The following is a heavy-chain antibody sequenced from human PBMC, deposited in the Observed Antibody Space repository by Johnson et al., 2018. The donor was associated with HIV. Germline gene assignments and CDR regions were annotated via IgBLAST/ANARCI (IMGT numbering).Heavy chain of an antibody. J-gene: IGHJ3*02. Sequence: QELLVESGGGVVQPGRSLRLSCAASGFTFSSYAMHWVRQAPGKGLEWVAVISYDGSNKYYADSVKGRFTISRDNSKNTLYLQMNSLKTEDTAVYYCTTDLASDAFDIWGQGTMVTVSS. V-gene: IGHV3-30-3*01. CDR2: ISYDGSNK. CDR3: TTDLASDAFDI. CDR1: GFTFSSYA.